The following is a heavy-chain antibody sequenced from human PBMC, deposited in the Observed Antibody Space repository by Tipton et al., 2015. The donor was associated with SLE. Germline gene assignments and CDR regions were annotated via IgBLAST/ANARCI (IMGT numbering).Heavy chain of an antibody. CDR2: INLDGSVK. V-gene: IGHV3-7*01. J-gene: IGHJ4*02. D-gene: IGHD3-3*01. CDR3: ARYYTASTWDYFDF. Sequence: SLRLSCAASGFSFSNYWMSWVRQAPGKGLEWVANINLDGSVKYFVDSVKGRFTISRYNAKNSFYLQMHSLRAEDTALYYCARYYTASTWDYFDFWCQGTLITVSS. CDR1: GFSFSNYW.